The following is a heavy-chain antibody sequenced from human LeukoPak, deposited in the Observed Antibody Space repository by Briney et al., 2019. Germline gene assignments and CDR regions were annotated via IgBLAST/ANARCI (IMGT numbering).Heavy chain of an antibody. J-gene: IGHJ4*02. CDR3: AREIQLWTNTFDY. D-gene: IGHD5-18*01. Sequence: GGSLRLSCVASGFTFSASYMTWVRQPPGKGLEWLSYISENSGDTNYADSVKGRFTVSRDNAKNSLYLQMNSLRAEDTAVYYCAREIQLWTNTFDYWGQGTLVTVSS. V-gene: IGHV3-11*06. CDR2: ISENSGDT. CDR1: GFTFSASY.